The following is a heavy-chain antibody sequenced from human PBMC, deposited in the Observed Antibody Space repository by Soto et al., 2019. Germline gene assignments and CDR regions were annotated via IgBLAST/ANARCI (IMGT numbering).Heavy chain of an antibody. Sequence: SETLSLTCTVSGGSISSSSYYWGWIRQPPGKGLEWIGSIYYSGSTYYNPSLKSRVTISVDTSKNQFSLKLSSVTAADTAVYYCARRYYDFWSGYYDYWYFDLWGRGTLVTVS. CDR2: IYYSGST. CDR1: GGSISSSSYY. V-gene: IGHV4-39*01. J-gene: IGHJ2*01. CDR3: ARRYYDFWSGYYDYWYFDL. D-gene: IGHD3-3*01.